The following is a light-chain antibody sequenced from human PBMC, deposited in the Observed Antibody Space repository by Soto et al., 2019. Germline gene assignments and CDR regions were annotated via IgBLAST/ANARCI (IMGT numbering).Light chain of an antibody. CDR3: SSYTSSITYV. CDR1: SSDVGGYNY. CDR2: AVS. Sequence: LTQPASVSGSPGQSITISCTGTSSDVGGYNYVSWYQQHPGKAPKLMIFAVSNRPSGVSNRFSGSKSGNTASLTISGLQAADEADYYCSSYTSSITYVFGTGTKVTVL. J-gene: IGLJ1*01. V-gene: IGLV2-14*01.